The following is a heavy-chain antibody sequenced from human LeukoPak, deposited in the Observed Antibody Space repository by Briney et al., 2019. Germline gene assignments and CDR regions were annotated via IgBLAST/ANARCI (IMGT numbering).Heavy chain of an antibody. CDR3: ARTHYDLLDV. V-gene: IGHV3-23*01. J-gene: IGHJ6*02. CDR1: GFSFSTSP. D-gene: IGHD5-12*01. Sequence: GGSLRLSCAASGFSFSTSPMSWVRQPPGKGLEWVSAMNNGPGATFYRDSVRGRFTISRDDSKSTLYLQMNSLRAEDTGTYYCARTHYDLLDVWGQGTTVTVSS. CDR2: MNNGPGAT.